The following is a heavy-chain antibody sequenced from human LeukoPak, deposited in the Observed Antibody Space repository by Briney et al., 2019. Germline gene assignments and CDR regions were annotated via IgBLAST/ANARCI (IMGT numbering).Heavy chain of an antibody. D-gene: IGHD4-23*01. Sequence: PGGSLRLSCEASGFTFTSAWMSWVRQPPGKGLEWVANIKQDGSEKYYVDSVKGRFTISRDNAKNSLQLQMNSLKAEDTAVYFCARGYGGDSVGGYGMDVWGQGTTVTVSS. V-gene: IGHV3-7*01. CDR1: GFTFTSAW. J-gene: IGHJ6*02. CDR2: IKQDGSEK. CDR3: ARGYGGDSVGGYGMDV.